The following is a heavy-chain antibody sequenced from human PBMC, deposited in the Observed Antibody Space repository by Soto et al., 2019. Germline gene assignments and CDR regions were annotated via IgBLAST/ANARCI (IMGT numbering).Heavy chain of an antibody. CDR1: GGSISSGGYY. D-gene: IGHD1-20*01. Sequence: SETLSLTCTVSGGSISSGGYYWSWIRQHPGKGLEWIGYIYYSGSTYYNPSLKSRVTISVDTSKNQFSLKLSSVTAADTAVYYCARDGPYNWNRPDAFDIWGQGTMVTVSS. CDR3: ARDGPYNWNRPDAFDI. J-gene: IGHJ3*02. CDR2: IYYSGST. V-gene: IGHV4-31*03.